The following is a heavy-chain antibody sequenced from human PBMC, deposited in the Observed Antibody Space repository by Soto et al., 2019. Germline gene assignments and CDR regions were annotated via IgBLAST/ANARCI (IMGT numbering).Heavy chain of an antibody. V-gene: IGHV3-23*01. CDR2: ISGSGGST. J-gene: IGHJ4*02. D-gene: IGHD1-26*01. CDR1: GFTFSRYA. CDR3: AKGLYSGSYFDY. Sequence: PGGPLRLSCAASGFTFSRYALNWVRQAPGKGLEWVPAISGSGGSTYYADSVKGQFTISRDNSKNTLYLQMNSRRAEDTAVYYCAKGLYSGSYFDYWGQGTVVTVSS.